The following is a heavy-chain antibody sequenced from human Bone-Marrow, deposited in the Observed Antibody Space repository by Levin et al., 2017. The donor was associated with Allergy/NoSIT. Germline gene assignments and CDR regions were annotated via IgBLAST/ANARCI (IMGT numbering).Heavy chain of an antibody. CDR2: MNPNSGNT. V-gene: IGHV1-8*01. Sequence: ASVKVSCKASGYTFTSYDINWVRQATGQGLEWMGWMNPNSGNTGYAQKFQGRVTMTRNTSISTAYMELSSLRSEDTAVYYCARGVDILTGYSPLYYYYGMDVWGQGTTVTVSS. J-gene: IGHJ6*02. CDR1: GYTFTSYD. D-gene: IGHD3-9*01. CDR3: ARGVDILTGYSPLYYYYGMDV.